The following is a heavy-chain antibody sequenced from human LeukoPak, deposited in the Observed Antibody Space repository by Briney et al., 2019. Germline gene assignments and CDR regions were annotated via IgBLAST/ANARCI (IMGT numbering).Heavy chain of an antibody. CDR3: ARLQSSGYYLKSGAFDI. CDR2: IYSGGST. CDR1: GFTVSSNY. V-gene: IGHV3-53*01. J-gene: IGHJ3*02. D-gene: IGHD3-22*01. Sequence: PGGSLRLSCAASGFTVSSNYMSWVRQAPGKGLEWVSVIYSGGSTYYADSVKGRFTISRDNSKNTLYLQMNSLRAEDTAVYYCARLQSSGYYLKSGAFDIWGQGTVVTVSS.